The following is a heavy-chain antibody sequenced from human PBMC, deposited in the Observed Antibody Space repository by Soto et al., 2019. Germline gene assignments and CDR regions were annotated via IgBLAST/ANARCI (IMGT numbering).Heavy chain of an antibody. D-gene: IGHD3-9*01. J-gene: IGHJ3*02. CDR1: GYSFTSYW. CDR2: IDPSDSYT. V-gene: IGHV5-10-1*01. CDR3: ARHPLRYFDWLSQDAFDI. Sequence: PGESLKSSGKGSGYSFTSYWISWVRQMPGKGLEWMGRIDPSDSYTNYSPSFQGHVTISADKSISTAYLQWSRLKASDTAMYYCARHPLRYFDWLSQDAFDIWGQGTMVTVSS.